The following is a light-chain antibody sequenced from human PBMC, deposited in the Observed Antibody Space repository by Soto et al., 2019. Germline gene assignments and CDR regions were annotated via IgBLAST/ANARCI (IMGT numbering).Light chain of an antibody. CDR2: SVS. J-gene: IGKJ3*01. V-gene: IGKV3-11*01. CDR3: QQRSTWPPFS. CDR1: QSVTSNY. Sequence: EIVLTQSPGTLSLSPGERGTLSCRASQSVTSNYFAWYQQKPGLAPRLLIYSVSNRATGIPVRFSGSGSGTDFTLTISSLEPEDFAVYYCQQRSTWPPFSFGPGTKVDIK.